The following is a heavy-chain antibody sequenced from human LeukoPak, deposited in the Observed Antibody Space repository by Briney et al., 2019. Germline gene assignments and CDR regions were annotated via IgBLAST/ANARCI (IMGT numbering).Heavy chain of an antibody. CDR1: GFTFSSYA. Sequence: QSGGSLRLSCAASGFTFSSYAMSWVRQAPGKGLEWVSVISGTGGSTYYADSVKGRFAISRDNSKNTLFLQLNSLRVEDMAAYYCAKRRLAYQFQSQYYGMDVWGQGTTVTVSS. CDR3: AKRRLAYQFQSQYYGMDV. V-gene: IGHV3-23*01. J-gene: IGHJ6*02. D-gene: IGHD3-9*01. CDR2: ISGTGGST.